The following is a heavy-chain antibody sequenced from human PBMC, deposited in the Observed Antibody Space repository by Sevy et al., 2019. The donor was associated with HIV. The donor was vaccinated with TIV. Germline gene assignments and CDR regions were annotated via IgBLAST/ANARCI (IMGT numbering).Heavy chain of an antibody. CDR3: AREGCTKPHDY. D-gene: IGHD2-8*01. CDR2: LSFGCGKI. J-gene: IGHJ4*02. Sequence: GGSLRLSCAASGFDFSIYSMSWVRQAPGKGLEWVSTLSFGCGKINYAHSVKGRFTISRDNSKSSVYLQMNNMGVEDTAVYYCAREGCTKPHDYWGQGTLVTVSS. CDR1: GFDFSIYS. V-gene: IGHV3-23*01.